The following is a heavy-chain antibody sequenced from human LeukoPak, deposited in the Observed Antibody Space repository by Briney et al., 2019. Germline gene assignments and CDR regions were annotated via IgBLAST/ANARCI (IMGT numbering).Heavy chain of an antibody. D-gene: IGHD3-22*01. CDR3: GKWKYSSSGFEDY. V-gene: IGHV3-23*01. CDR2: ISISGSKT. CDR1: EFDFSSHA. J-gene: IGHJ4*02. Sequence: GGSLRLSCAASEFDFSSHAMTWVRQAPGKGLEWVSAISISGSKTYYADSVKGRFTISRDNSKNTLYLQMNSLRAEDTAVYYCGKWKYSSSGFEDYWGQGILVTVSS.